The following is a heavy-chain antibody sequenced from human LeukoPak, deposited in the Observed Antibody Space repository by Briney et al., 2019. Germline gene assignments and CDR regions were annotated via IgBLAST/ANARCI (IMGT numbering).Heavy chain of an antibody. D-gene: IGHD3-9*01. J-gene: IGHJ5*02. CDR1: GYSISSGYY. V-gene: IGHV4-38-2*02. Sequence: SGTLSLTCTASGYSISSGYYWGWSRQPPGKVLEWIGSIYHSGSTYYNPSLKSRVTISVDTSKNQFSLKLSSVTAADTAVYYCARGWGLTGYYNWFDPWGQGTLVTVSS. CDR3: ARGWGLTGYYNWFDP. CDR2: IYHSGST.